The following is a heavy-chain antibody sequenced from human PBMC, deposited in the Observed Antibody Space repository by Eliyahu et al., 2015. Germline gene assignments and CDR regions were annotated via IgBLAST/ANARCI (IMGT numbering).Heavy chain of an antibody. CDR3: AGELHAYYDFWSGNYYYYYGMDV. CDR1: XGTFSXYX. D-gene: IGHD3-3*01. Sequence: QVQLVQSGAEVKKPGSSVKXXCKASXGTFSXYXISWVRQAPGRGLEWMGGIIPXXGTANYXQKFQGRVTITADESTSTAYMELSSLRSEDTAVYYCAGELHAYYDFWSGNYYYYYGMDVWGQGTTVTVSS. CDR2: IIPXXGTA. J-gene: IGHJ6*02. V-gene: IGHV1-69*01.